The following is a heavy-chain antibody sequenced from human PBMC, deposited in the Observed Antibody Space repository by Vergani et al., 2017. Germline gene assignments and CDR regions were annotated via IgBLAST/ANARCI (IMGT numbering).Heavy chain of an antibody. Sequence: QVQLQESGPGLVKTSQNLSLTCTVPGGSISSGSYYWSWIRQPAGKGLEWIGRIYTSGSTNYNPSPKRRVTISVDTSKNQFSLKLSSVTAADTAVYYRACLIVRGVTRWFDPWGQGTLVTVSS. D-gene: IGHD3-10*02. CDR2: IYTSGST. CDR1: GGSISSGSYY. V-gene: IGHV4-61*02. J-gene: IGHJ5*02. CDR3: ACLIVRGVTRWFDP.